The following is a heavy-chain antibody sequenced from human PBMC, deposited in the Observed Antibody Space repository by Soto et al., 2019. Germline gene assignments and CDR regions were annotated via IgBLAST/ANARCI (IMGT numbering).Heavy chain of an antibody. J-gene: IGHJ6*02. D-gene: IGHD1-7*01. V-gene: IGHV4-34*01. CDR1: GGSFSGYY. Sequence: PSETLSLTCAVYGGSFSGYYWSWIRQPPGKGLEWIGEINHSGSTNYNPSLKSRVTISVDTSKNQFSLKLSSVTAADTAVYYCARAVRGKLRVCVQSCYYSYGMDVWGQGTTVTVSS. CDR3: ARAVRGKLRVCVQSCYYSYGMDV. CDR2: INHSGST.